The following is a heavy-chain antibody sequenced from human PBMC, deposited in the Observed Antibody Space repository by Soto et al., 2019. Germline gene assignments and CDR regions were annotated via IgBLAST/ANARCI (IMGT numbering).Heavy chain of an antibody. Sequence: PSETLSLTCTVSGGSISSDSYYWGWIRQSPEKGLEWIASISYSGSTYYNPTLKSRLIISVDTSNNQLSLKLRSVTAADTAVYYCARHDGFSSGWIFDYWGHGTLVTVSS. J-gene: IGHJ4*01. V-gene: IGHV4-39*01. CDR2: ISYSGST. D-gene: IGHD6-19*01. CDR3: ARHDGFSSGWIFDY. CDR1: GGSISSDSYY.